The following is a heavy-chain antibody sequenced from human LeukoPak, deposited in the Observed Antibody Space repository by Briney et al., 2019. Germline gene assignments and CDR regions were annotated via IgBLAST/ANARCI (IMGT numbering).Heavy chain of an antibody. J-gene: IGHJ4*02. CDR2: ISSSSSYI. CDR1: GFTFSNYS. Sequence: GGSLILSCAASGFTFSNYSMNWVRQAPGKGLEWVSSISSSSSYIYYADSLKGRLTISRNNAKNSLYLQMNSLRAEDTAVYYCARSFLSIAAAATDYWGQGTLVTVSS. CDR3: ARSFLSIAAAATDY. V-gene: IGHV3-21*01. D-gene: IGHD6-13*01.